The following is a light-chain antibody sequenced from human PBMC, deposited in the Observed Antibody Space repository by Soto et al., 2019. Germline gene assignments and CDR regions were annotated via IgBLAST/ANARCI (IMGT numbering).Light chain of an antibody. CDR2: EVS. CDR3: CSYAGSSTYV. J-gene: IGLJ1*01. V-gene: IGLV2-23*02. Sequence: QSVVTHPASVSGSLGQSITISCTGTSIDVGSYNLVSWYQQHPGKASKLMIYEVSKRPSGVSNRSSGSKSGNTASLTISGLQAEDEADYYCCSYAGSSTYVFGTGTKVTV. CDR1: SIDVGSYNL.